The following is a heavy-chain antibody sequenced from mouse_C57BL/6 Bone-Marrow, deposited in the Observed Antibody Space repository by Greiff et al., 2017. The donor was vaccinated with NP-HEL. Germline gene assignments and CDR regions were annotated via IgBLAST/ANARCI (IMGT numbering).Heavy chain of an antibody. CDR1: GFTFSDYG. V-gene: IGHV5-17*01. Sequence: EVKLMESGGGLVKPGGSLKLSCAASGFTFSDYGMHWVRQAPEKGLAWVAYISSGSSTIYYADTVKGRFTISRDNAKNTLFLQMTSLRSEDTAMYYCAREGPFWFAYWGKGTLVTVSA. J-gene: IGHJ3*01. CDR2: ISSGSSTI. CDR3: AREGPFWFAY. D-gene: IGHD3-3*01.